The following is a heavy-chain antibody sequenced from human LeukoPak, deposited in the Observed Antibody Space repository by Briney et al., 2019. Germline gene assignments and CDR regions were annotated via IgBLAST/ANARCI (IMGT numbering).Heavy chain of an antibody. J-gene: IGHJ4*02. CDR1: GFIFNSYD. CDR3: ARDWSVTGPSLFDS. D-gene: IGHD3-10*01. V-gene: IGHV3-33*01. Sequence: PGRSLRLSCAESGFIFNSYDMHWVPQAPGKGLEWVATILFDGSSKYYGDSVKGRFTISRDNSKNTLYLQMNSLRVEDTAVYYCARDWSVTGPSLFDSWGQGTLVTVSS. CDR2: ILFDGSSK.